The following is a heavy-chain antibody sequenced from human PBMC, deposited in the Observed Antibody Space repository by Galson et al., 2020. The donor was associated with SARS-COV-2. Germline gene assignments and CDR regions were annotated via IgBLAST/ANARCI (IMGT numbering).Heavy chain of an antibody. V-gene: IGHV4-30-2*01. D-gene: IGHD1-26*01. Sequence: SQTLSLTFAVSGGSVSGGAFSWSWFRQPPGKGLEWIGYIYDSANTYYNPSLKSRVSISVDRSKNQFSLNLSSVTAADTAVYYCARGQQTELLTPFDFWGQGTLVTVSS. J-gene: IGHJ4*02. CDR2: IYDSANT. CDR3: ARGQQTELLTPFDF. CDR1: GGSVSGGAFS.